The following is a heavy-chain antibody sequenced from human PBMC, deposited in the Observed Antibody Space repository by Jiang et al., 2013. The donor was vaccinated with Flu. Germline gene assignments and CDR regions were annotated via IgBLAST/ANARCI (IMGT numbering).Heavy chain of an antibody. V-gene: IGHV3-43*01. D-gene: IGHD1-1*01. J-gene: IGHJ4*02. CDR2: VSWDGGNT. CDR1: GFTFDDYT. Sequence: QLVESGGVVVQLGGSLRLSCAASGFTFDDYTMHWVRQAPGKGLEWVSLVSWDGGNTYYADSVKGRFTISRDNRKKSLFLQMDSLRTEDSALYFCAKDFPHWKGLDYWGQGTLVTVSS. CDR3: AKDFPHWKGLDY.